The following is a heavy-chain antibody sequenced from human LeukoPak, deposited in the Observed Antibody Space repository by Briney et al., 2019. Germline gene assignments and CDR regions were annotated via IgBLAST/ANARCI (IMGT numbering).Heavy chain of an antibody. CDR1: GYTFTGNY. D-gene: IGHD3-10*01. CDR2: INPNSGGT. V-gene: IGHV1-2*04. J-gene: IGHJ6*02. Sequence: ASVKVSCKASGYTFTGNYMHWVRQAPGQGLEWMGWINPNSGGTNYAQKFQGWVTMTRDTSISTAYMELSRLRSDDTAVYYCARAGVAYPNYYYYGMDVWGQGTTVTVSS. CDR3: ARAGVAYPNYYYYGMDV.